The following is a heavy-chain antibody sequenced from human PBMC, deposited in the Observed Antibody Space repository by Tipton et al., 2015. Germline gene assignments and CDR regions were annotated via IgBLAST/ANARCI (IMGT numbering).Heavy chain of an antibody. CDR1: GGSISSSSYY. CDR3: ARDFTPYQYYAMDV. J-gene: IGHJ6*02. V-gene: IGHV4-39*02. CDR2: IYYSGST. Sequence: GSLRLSCSVSGGSISSSSYYWDWIRQPPGKGLEWIGNIYYSGSTYYNPSLNSRVTISIDTSRNQFSLKLSSVTAADTAVYYCARDFTPYQYYAMDVWGQGTTVTVSS.